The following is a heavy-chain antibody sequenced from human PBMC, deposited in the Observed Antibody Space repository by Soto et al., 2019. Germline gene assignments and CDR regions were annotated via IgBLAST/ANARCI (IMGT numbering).Heavy chain of an antibody. V-gene: IGHV1-69*06. CDR3: ARDRIQLRLGKYSFNGMDV. CDR1: GSTFSDYA. J-gene: IGHJ6*02. CDR2: IVPRFGSP. Sequence: QVQLVQSGAEMRKPGSSLRVSCKASGSTFSDYAFSWVRQAPGHGLEWMGGIVPRFGSPNYAQKFGGKVTITADTSSSTVYMALSSLRFDDTAVYFCARDRIQLRLGKYSFNGMDVWGQGTTIIVSS. D-gene: IGHD3-16*01.